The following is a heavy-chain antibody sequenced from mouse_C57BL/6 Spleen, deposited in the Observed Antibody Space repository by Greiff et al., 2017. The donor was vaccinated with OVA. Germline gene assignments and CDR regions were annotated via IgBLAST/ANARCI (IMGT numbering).Heavy chain of an antibody. CDR2: IDPEDGDT. CDR1: GFNIKDYY. J-gene: IGHJ3*01. D-gene: IGHD2-4*01. CDR3: PYDYGQGFAY. Sequence: VQLQQSGAELVRPGASVKLSCTASGFNIKDYYMHWVKQRPEQGLEWIGRIDPEDGDTEYAPKFQGKATMTADTSSNTAYLQLSSLTSEDTAVYYRPYDYGQGFAYWGQGTLVTVSA. V-gene: IGHV14-1*01.